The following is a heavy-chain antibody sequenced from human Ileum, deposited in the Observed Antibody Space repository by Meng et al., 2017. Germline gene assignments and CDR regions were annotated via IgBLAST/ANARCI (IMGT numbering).Heavy chain of an antibody. CDR2: LSYDGRVK. Sequence: GGGVVQPGPSLRLSCQASGFTFSTYSMHWVRQAPGKGLEWVAVLSYDGRVKVYAESVQGRVTMSRDNSKNTLFLQMSSLRVEDTAVYYCAREPYDRCWLDPWGQGTLVTVSS. J-gene: IGHJ5*02. CDR1: GFTFSTYS. V-gene: IGHV3-30*15. CDR3: AREPYDRCWLDP. D-gene: IGHD3-16*01.